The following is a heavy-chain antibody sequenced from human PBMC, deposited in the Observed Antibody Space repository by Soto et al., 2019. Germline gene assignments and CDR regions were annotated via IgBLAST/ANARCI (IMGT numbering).Heavy chain of an antibody. CDR1: GYTFTSYY. CDR2: INPSGGST. Sequence: QVQLVQSGAEVKKPGASVKVSCKASGYTFTSYYMHWGRQAPGQGLEWMGIINPSGGSTSYAQKYQGRVTMARVTSTSTVYMELSSLRSEDTAVYYCARSGIVANSYFDLWGRGTLVTVSS. D-gene: IGHD3-10*01. V-gene: IGHV1-46*03. J-gene: IGHJ2*01. CDR3: ARSGIVANSYFDL.